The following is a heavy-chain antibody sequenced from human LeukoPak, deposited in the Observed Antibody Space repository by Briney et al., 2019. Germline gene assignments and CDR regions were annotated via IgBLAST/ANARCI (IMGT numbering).Heavy chain of an antibody. CDR2: IIPIFGTA. J-gene: IGHJ3*02. D-gene: IGHD5-12*01. Sequence: SVTVSCTASGGAFSSYAISRVRQAPGQGLEWMGGIIPIFGTANYAQKFQGRVTITADESTSTAYMELSSLRSEDTAVYYCARRSLGGYDRLSAFDIWGQGTMVTVSS. CDR3: ARRSLGGYDRLSAFDI. CDR1: GGAFSSYA. V-gene: IGHV1-69*13.